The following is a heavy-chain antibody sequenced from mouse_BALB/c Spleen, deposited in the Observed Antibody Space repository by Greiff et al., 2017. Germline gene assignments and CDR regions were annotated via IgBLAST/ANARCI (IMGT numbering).Heavy chain of an antibody. Sequence: EVMLVESGGGLVKLGGSLKLSCAASGFTFSSYYMSWVRQTPEKRLELVAAINSNGCSTYYPDTVKGRFTISRDNAKNTLYLQMSSLKSEDTALYYCARQRDYAVYAMDYGGQGTSVTVSS. CDR2: INSNGCST. CDR1: GFTFSSYY. J-gene: IGHJ4*01. CDR3: ARQRDYAVYAMDY. V-gene: IGHV5-6-2*01. D-gene: IGHD2-4*01.